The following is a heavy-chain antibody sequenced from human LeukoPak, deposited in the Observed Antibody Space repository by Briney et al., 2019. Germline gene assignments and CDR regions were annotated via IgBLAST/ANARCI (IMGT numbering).Heavy chain of an antibody. D-gene: IGHD4-23*01. Sequence: PSETLSLTCTVSGGSISSSSYYWGWIRQPPRKGLEWIGSIYYSGSTYYNPSLKSRVTISVDTSKNQFSLKLSSVTAADTAVYYCARPVTRYWYFDLWGRGTLVTVSS. J-gene: IGHJ2*01. CDR2: IYYSGST. CDR3: ARPVTRYWYFDL. CDR1: GGSISSSSYY. V-gene: IGHV4-39*01.